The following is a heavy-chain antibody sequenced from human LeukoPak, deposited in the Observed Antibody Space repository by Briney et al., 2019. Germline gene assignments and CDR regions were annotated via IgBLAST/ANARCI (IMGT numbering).Heavy chain of an antibody. CDR3: TTDYGGTYYRPFDY. CDR2: TRNKANSHTT. J-gene: IGHJ4*02. Sequence: GGSLRLSCAASGFTFSDHYMDWFRQAPGKGLEWVGRTRNKANSHTTEYGASVKGRFTISRDDSKKSLYLQMDGLKTEDTAVYYCTTDYGGTYYRPFDYWGQGTLVTVSS. V-gene: IGHV3-72*01. CDR1: GFTFSDHY. D-gene: IGHD1-26*01.